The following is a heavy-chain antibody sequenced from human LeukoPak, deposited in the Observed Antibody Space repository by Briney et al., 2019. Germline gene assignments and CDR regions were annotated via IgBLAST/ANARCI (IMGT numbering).Heavy chain of an antibody. J-gene: IGHJ4*02. D-gene: IGHD2-2*01. V-gene: IGHV3-15*01. CDR3: TTEKGGCSSTTCYSLEY. CDR2: IKSRASGGTT. Sequence: GGSLILSCAGSGSTLNYAWMNWVRQAPGKGLEWVGRIKSRASGGTTDYAAPVKGRFIVSRDDSKNTVYLQMNSLQTEDTGVYYCTTEKGGCSSTTCYSLEYWGQGTLVTASP. CDR1: GSTLNYAW.